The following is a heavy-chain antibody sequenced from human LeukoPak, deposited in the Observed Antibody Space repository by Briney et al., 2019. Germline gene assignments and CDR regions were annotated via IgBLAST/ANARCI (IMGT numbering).Heavy chain of an antibody. CDR3: ARSSVTTYNIFDY. Sequence: SETLSLTCTVSGDSISSSSSHWGWIRQPPGKGLEWIGSIYYSGSAYYNPSLKSRVTISVDRSKNQFSLKLSSVTAADTAVYYCARSSVTTYNIFDYWGQGTLVTVSS. CDR1: GDSISSSSSH. J-gene: IGHJ4*02. CDR2: IYYSGSA. V-gene: IGHV4-39*07. D-gene: IGHD4-17*01.